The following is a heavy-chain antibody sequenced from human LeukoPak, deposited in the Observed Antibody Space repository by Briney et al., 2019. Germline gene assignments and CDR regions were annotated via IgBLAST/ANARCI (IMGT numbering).Heavy chain of an antibody. J-gene: IGHJ4*02. D-gene: IGHD1-26*01. CDR3: ATTGIVGATFDY. CDR2: IYYSGST. V-gene: IGHV4-59*01. Sequence: PSETLSLTCTVSGGSISSYYWSWIRQPPGKGLEWIGYIYYSGSTNYNPSLKSRVTISVDTSKNQFSLKLSSVTAADTAVYYCATTGIVGATFDYWGPGTLVTVSS. CDR1: GGSISSYY.